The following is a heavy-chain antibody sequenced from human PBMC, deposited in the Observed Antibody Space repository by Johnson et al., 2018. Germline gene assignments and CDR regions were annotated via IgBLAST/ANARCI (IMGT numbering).Heavy chain of an antibody. CDR1: GITFSGSA. Sequence: VQLVQSGGGLVQPGRSLKLSCAASGITFSGSAIHWVRQASGKGLEWVGRIRSKANNYATAYAAAVTGRFTITRDDSKNTTYLKMNSLNTADTAVYYCVRLSHVDVWGKGTAVTVSS. CDR2: IRSKANNYAT. V-gene: IGHV3-73*01. D-gene: IGHD5/OR15-5a*01. CDR3: VRLSHVDV. J-gene: IGHJ6*04.